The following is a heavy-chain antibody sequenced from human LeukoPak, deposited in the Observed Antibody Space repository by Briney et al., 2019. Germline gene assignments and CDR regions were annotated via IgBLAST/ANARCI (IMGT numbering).Heavy chain of an antibody. J-gene: IGHJ4*02. CDR3: ARISGGY. CDR1: GGSLNGYY. D-gene: IGHD3-10*01. V-gene: IGHV4-34*01. CDR2: INHSGST. Sequence: SETLSLTCAVYGGSLNGYYWTWIRQPPGKGLEWIGEINHSGSTNYNASLKRRVTISVDTSINQFYLKLTSVSAADTAVYYCARISGGYWGQGTPVTVSS.